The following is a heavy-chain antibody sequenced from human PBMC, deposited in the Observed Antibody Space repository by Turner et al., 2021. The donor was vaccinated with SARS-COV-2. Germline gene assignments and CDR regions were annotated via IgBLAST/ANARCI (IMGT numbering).Heavy chain of an antibody. CDR1: GYTFTGYY. CDR2: INPNSGGT. Sequence: QVQLVQSGAEVQKPGASVKVSCKASGYTFTGYYMHWVRQAPGQGLEWMGWINPNSGGTNYAQKLQGRVTMTRDTSISTAYMELSRLRSDDTAVYYCAVLEMATITDAFDIWGQGTMVTVSS. V-gene: IGHV1-2*02. J-gene: IGHJ3*02. D-gene: IGHD5-12*01. CDR3: AVLEMATITDAFDI.